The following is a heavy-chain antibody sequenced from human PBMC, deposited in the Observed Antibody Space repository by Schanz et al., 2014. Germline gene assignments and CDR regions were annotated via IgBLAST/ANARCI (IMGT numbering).Heavy chain of an antibody. D-gene: IGHD3-10*01. V-gene: IGHV1-46*01. CDR1: GYMYTSHF. Sequence: QVQLVQSGAEVEKPGASVTVSCKASGYMYTSHFLHWVRQAPGQGFEWIGLINPIDGSTTYPLRFRGRITMTRDTSTTTFYMDLSSLGSEDTAVYYCARAMYGSGSYYNEPIDAFDIWGQGTMVTVSS. J-gene: IGHJ3*02. CDR3: ARAMYGSGSYYNEPIDAFDI. CDR2: INPIDGST.